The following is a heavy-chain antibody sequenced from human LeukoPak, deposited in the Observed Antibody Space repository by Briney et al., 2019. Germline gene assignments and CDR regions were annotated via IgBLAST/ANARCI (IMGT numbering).Heavy chain of an antibody. V-gene: IGHV3-66*01. CDR3: ARGVLGLKPLDY. CDR1: GFTVSSNY. Sequence: GGSLRLSCAASGFTVSSNYMSWVRQAPGKGLEWVSVIYSGGSTYYADSVKGRFTISRDNSKNTLYLQMNSLRAEDTAVYCCARGVLGLKPLDYWGQGTLVTVSS. CDR2: IYSGGST. D-gene: IGHD1-26*01. J-gene: IGHJ4*02.